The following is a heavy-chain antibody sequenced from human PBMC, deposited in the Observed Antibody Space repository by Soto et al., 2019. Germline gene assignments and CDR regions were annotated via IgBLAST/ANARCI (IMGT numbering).Heavy chain of an antibody. D-gene: IGHD2-2*01. CDR2: ISYDGSNK. CDR1: GFTFSSYA. Sequence: QVQLVESGGGVVQPGRSLRLSCAASGFTFSSYAMHWVRQAPGKGLEWVAVISYDGSNKYYAGSVKGRFTISRDNSKNTLYLQMNSLRAEDTAVYYCATPNGDIVLAPLDYWGQGTLVTVSS. V-gene: IGHV3-30-3*01. J-gene: IGHJ4*02. CDR3: ATPNGDIVLAPLDY.